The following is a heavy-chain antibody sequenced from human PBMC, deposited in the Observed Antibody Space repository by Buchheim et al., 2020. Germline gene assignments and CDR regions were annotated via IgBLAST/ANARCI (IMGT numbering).Heavy chain of an antibody. CDR3: ARWSQAFDY. CDR1: GFSFSDYW. CDR2: INQDGNEK. V-gene: IGHV3-7*01. Sequence: EVQLVESGGGLVQPGGSLRLSCAASGFSFSDYWMGWVRQAPGTGLEWVARINQDGNEKYYVDSVKVRFTISRDNAQESLYLQMRTSRAEDTAVYYCARWSQAFDYWGQGAL. J-gene: IGHJ4*02.